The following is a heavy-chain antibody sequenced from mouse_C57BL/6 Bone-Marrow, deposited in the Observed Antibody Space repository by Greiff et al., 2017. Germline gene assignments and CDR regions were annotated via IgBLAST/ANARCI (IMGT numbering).Heavy chain of an antibody. V-gene: IGHV1-76*01. CDR1: GYTFTDYY. J-gene: IGHJ1*03. CDR3: ARYSYYYGSYYWYFDV. CDR2: IYPGSGNT. Sequence: QVQLQQSGAELVRPGASVKLSCKASGYTFTDYYINWVKQRPGQGLEWIARIYPGSGNTYYNEKFKGKATLTAEKSSSTAYMQLSSLTSEDSAVYFGARYSYYYGSYYWYFDVWGTGTTVTVSS. D-gene: IGHD1-1*01.